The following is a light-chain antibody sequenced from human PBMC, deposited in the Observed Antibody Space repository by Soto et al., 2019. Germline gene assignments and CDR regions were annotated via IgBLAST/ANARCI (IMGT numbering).Light chain of an antibody. Sequence: DIQMTQSPSSLSASVGDRVTITCQASQDISNYLNWYQQKPGKAPKLLIYDASNLETGVPSRFSVSGSGTDFTFTISSLQPEDIATYYCQQYDNLPRTFGRGTKVDIK. J-gene: IGKJ3*01. V-gene: IGKV1-33*01. CDR3: QQYDNLPRT. CDR1: QDISNY. CDR2: DAS.